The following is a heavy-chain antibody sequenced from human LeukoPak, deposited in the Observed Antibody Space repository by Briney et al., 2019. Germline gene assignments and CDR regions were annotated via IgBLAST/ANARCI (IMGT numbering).Heavy chain of an antibody. J-gene: IGHJ4*02. V-gene: IGHV3-73*01. Sequence: GGSLRLSCAASGFTFSGAAMHWVRQASGKGLEWVGRIRSEANRYATAYAASVKGRFTISRDDSKNTAYLQMNSLKTEDTAVYYCTRHGRSSHSSSVDWGQGTLVTVSS. CDR1: GFTFSGAA. CDR3: TRHGRSSHSSSVD. CDR2: IRSEANRYAT. D-gene: IGHD6-6*01.